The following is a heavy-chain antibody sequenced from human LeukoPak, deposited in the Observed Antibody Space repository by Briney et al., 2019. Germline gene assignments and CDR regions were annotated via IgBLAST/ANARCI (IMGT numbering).Heavy chain of an antibody. V-gene: IGHV4-59*01. CDR3: AGDTIFGVVKPYYMDV. Sequence: SETLSLTCTVSGGSINNYYWSWIRQPPGKGLEWIGYISYTGNTNYNPSLKSRVTISVDTSKNQFSLKLSSVTAADTAVYYCAGDTIFGVVKPYYMDVWGKGTTVTVSS. D-gene: IGHD3-3*01. J-gene: IGHJ6*03. CDR1: GGSINNYY. CDR2: ISYTGNT.